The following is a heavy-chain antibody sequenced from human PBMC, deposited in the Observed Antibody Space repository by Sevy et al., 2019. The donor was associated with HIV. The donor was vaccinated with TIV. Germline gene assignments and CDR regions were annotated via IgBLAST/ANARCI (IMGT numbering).Heavy chain of an antibody. V-gene: IGHV4-38-2*02. J-gene: IGHJ5*02. Sequence: SETLSLTCTVSGYSISSGYYWGWIRQPPGKGLEWIGSIYHSGSTYYNPSLKSRVTISVDTSKNQFSLKLSSVTAADTAMYYCARGSRFLEWLKAPQNNWFDPWGQGTLVTVSS. CDR3: ARGSRFLEWLKAPQNNWFDP. CDR1: GYSISSGYY. D-gene: IGHD3-3*01. CDR2: IYHSGST.